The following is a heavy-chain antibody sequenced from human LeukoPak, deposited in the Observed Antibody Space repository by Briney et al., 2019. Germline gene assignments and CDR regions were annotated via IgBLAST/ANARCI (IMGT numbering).Heavy chain of an antibody. D-gene: IGHD3-10*01. Sequence: PGGSLRLSCAASRFTLRSYGMTWVRQAPGKGLEWVSAISGNGGSTYYADSVKGRFTISRDNSRNTLYLQMNSLRAEDTAVYYCARATYYYGSGSHRGYMDVWGKGTTVTISS. V-gene: IGHV3-23*01. CDR2: ISGNGGST. CDR3: ARATYYYGSGSHRGYMDV. J-gene: IGHJ6*03. CDR1: RFTLRSYG.